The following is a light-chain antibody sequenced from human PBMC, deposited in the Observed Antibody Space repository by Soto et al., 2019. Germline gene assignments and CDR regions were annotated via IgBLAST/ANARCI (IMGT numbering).Light chain of an antibody. V-gene: IGLV2-8*01. J-gene: IGLJ2*01. CDR3: SSYGGSNNYVL. CDR2: EVN. CDR1: SSDVGGYNY. Sequence: QSALTQPPSASGSPGQSVTISCTGTSSDVGGYNYVSWYRQHPGKAPKLMIYEVNKRPSGVPDRFSGSKSGNTASLTVSGLQAEDEADYYCSSYGGSNNYVLFGGGTQLTVL.